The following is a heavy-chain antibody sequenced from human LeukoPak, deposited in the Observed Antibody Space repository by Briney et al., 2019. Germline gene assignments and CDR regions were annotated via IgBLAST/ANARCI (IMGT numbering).Heavy chain of an antibody. CDR1: GFTVSNNY. D-gene: IGHD2-2*01. CDR3: ARAPTVLVGYCSSSSCQADY. J-gene: IGHJ4*02. CDR2: IYSGDRT. Sequence: GGSLRLSCAASGFTVSNNYMSWVRQAPGRGLEWVSLIYSGDRTFYPDSVKGRFTISRDNSKNTLYLQMNNLRVEDTAVYYCARAPTVLVGYCSSSSCQADYWGQGTLVTVSS. V-gene: IGHV3-66*01.